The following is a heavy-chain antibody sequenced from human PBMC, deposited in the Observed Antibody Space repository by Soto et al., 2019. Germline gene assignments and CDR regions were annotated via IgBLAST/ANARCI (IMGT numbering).Heavy chain of an antibody. CDR3: AKRSSSATFDY. CDR2: ISGSDDST. V-gene: IGHV3-23*01. D-gene: IGHD6-6*01. CDR1: GFTFSGYA. Sequence: EVQLLESGGGLVQPGGSLRLSCAASGFTFSGYAMRWVRQAPGKGLEWVSVISGSDDSTYYADSVKGRFTISRDKSKNTLYLQMNSLRAEDTVVYYCAKRSSSATFDYWGQGPLVTVSS. J-gene: IGHJ4*02.